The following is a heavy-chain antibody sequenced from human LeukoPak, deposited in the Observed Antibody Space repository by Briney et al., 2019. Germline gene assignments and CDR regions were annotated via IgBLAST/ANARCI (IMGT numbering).Heavy chain of an antibody. CDR1: GGTSSSYA. J-gene: IGHJ5*02. Sequence: GASVKVSCKASGGTSSSYAISWVRQAPGQGLEWMGGIIPIFGTANYAQKFQGRVTITADESTSTAYMELSSLRSEDTAVYYCARGGIVVVPAAIRTAYNWFDPWGQGTLVTVSS. CDR3: ARGGIVVVPAAIRTAYNWFDP. CDR2: IIPIFGTA. D-gene: IGHD2-2*02. V-gene: IGHV1-69*13.